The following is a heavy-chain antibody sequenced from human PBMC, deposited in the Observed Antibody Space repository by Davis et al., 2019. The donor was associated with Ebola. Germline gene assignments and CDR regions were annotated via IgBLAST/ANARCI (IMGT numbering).Heavy chain of an antibody. Sequence: GGSLRLSCAASGFTFSSYSMNWVRQAPGKGLEWVSYISSSSSTIYYADSVKGRFTISRDNAKNSLYLQMNSLRDEDPAVYYCARSGLSFGVVKYHYGMDFWGKGTTVTVSS. V-gene: IGHV3-48*02. CDR3: ARSGLSFGVVKYHYGMDF. CDR1: GFTFSSYS. J-gene: IGHJ6*04. D-gene: IGHD3-3*01. CDR2: ISSSSSTI.